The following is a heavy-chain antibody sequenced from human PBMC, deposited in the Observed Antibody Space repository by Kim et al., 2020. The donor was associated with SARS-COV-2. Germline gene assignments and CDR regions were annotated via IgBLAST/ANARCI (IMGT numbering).Heavy chain of an antibody. CDR2: STI. Sequence: STIYYADSVKGRFTISRDNAKNSLYLQMNSLRDEDTAVYYCARSSSGEGYWGQGTLVTVSS. J-gene: IGHJ4*02. D-gene: IGHD6-6*01. CDR3: ARSSSGEGY. V-gene: IGHV3-48*02.